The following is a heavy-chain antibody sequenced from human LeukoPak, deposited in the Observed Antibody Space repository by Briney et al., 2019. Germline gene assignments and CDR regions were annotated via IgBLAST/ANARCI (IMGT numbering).Heavy chain of an antibody. CDR3: AKDLAAGDN. CDR2: ISYDGSNK. J-gene: IGHJ4*02. D-gene: IGHD6-13*01. Sequence: GGSLRLSCAASGFTFSSYAMHWVRQAPGKGLEWVAVISYDGSNKYYADSVKGRFTISRDNSKNTLYLQMNSLRAEDTAVYYCAKDLAAGDNWGQGTLVTVSS. V-gene: IGHV3-30-3*01. CDR1: GFTFSSYA.